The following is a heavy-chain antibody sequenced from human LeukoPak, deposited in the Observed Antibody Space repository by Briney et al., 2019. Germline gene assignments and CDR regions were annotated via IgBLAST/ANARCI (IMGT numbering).Heavy chain of an antibody. V-gene: IGHV3-23*01. D-gene: IGHD2-15*01. CDR3: AKNGDRGGYCTGGTCYPYFYYYMDV. J-gene: IGHJ6*03. Sequence: GGSLSLSCTASGITFSSYRMSCVRHAPGRGLEWVPSISSTGDITYYTDSVRGRFTLPRDSSKNTLYLQMNSLRAEDTAIYYCAKNGDRGGYCTGGTCYPYFYYYMDVWGKGTTVTI. CDR2: ISSTGDIT. CDR1: GITFSSYR.